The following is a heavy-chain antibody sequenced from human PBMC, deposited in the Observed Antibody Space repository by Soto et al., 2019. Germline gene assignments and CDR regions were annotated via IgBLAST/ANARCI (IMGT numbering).Heavy chain of an antibody. D-gene: IGHD3-22*01. V-gene: IGHV4-38-2*01. J-gene: IGHJ3*02. CDR2: VHHTGSP. CDR1: GYPISNVYY. Sequence: PSETLSLTCAVSGYPISNVYYWGWIWQPPGKGLEWIGSVHHTGSPYYNPSLKSRVTISLDTSKNQFSLKLNSVNASDTAVYYCARYSDASGFAAFDIWGQGTMVTVSS. CDR3: ARYSDASGFAAFDI.